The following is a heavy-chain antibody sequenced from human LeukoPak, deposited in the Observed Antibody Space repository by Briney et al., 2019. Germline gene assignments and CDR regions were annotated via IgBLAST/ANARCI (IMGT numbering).Heavy chain of an antibody. CDR2: VNHSGST. V-gene: IGHV4-34*01. J-gene: IGHJ4*02. Sequence: SETLSLTCAVYGGSFSGYYWSWIRQPPGKGLEWIGEVNHSGSTNYNPSLKSRVTISVDTSKNQFSLKLSSVTAADTAVYYCARGRLYDYGDYVPPDYWGQGTLVTVSS. CDR1: GGSFSGYY. D-gene: IGHD4-17*01. CDR3: ARGRLYDYGDYVPPDY.